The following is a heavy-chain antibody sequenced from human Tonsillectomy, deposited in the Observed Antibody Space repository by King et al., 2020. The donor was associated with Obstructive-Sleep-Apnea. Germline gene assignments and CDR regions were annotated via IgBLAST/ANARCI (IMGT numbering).Heavy chain of an antibody. J-gene: IGHJ2*01. CDR1: GFTFSSYA. V-gene: IGHV3-23*04. CDR2: ISGSGGST. CDR3: AKGSITMIVVVIFPNWYFDL. Sequence: VQLVESGGGLVQPGGSLRLSCAASGFTFSSYAMSWGRQAPGKGLEWVSGISGSGGSTDYAESGKGRFTISRDNSKNTLYLQMNSLRAEDTAVYYCAKGSITMIVVVIFPNWYFDLWGRGTLVTVSS. D-gene: IGHD3-22*01.